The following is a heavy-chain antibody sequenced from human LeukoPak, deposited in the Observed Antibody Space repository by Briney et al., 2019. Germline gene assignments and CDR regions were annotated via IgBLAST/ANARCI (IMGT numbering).Heavy chain of an antibody. CDR2: IYHSGST. Sequence: SETLSLTCTVSGGSISSSCYYWGWNRQPPGMGLEWIGSIYHSGSTYYSPSLRSRITISVDTSKNQFSLKLSSVTAADTAVYYCAREDYYDSSGYYLDCWGQGTLVTVSS. CDR1: GGSISSSCYY. D-gene: IGHD3-22*01. CDR3: AREDYYDSSGYYLDC. V-gene: IGHV4-39*07. J-gene: IGHJ4*02.